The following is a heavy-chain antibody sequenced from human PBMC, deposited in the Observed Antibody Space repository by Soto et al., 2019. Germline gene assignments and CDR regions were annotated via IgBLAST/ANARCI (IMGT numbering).Heavy chain of an antibody. CDR1: GYTFTANG. V-gene: IGHV1-3*04. CDR3: ARDLYGDYVY. Sequence: QVQLVQSGAEVKKPGASVKVSCKASGYTFTANGIHWLRQAPGQRPEWMGWINTGNGGTKYSQKLQGRVTITGDTSASTAYMELNSLRSEDTAVYYCARDLYGDYVYWGQGTLVTVSS. D-gene: IGHD4-17*01. J-gene: IGHJ4*02. CDR2: INTGNGGT.